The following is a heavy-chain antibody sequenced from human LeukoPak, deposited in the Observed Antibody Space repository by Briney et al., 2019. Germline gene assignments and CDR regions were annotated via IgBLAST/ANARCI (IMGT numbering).Heavy chain of an antibody. D-gene: IGHD6-19*01. V-gene: IGHV3-64*01. CDR2: ISSNGGST. J-gene: IGHJ4*02. Sequence: GGSLRLSCAASGFTFSSYAMHWVRQAPGKGLEYVSAISSNGGSTYYANSVKGRFTISRDNSKNTLYLQMGSLRAEGMAVYYCARGGIAVARTDFDYWGQGTLVTVSS. CDR3: ARGGIAVARTDFDY. CDR1: GFTFSSYA.